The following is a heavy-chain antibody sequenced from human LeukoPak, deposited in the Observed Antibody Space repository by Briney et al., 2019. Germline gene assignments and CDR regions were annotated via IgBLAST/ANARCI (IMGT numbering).Heavy chain of an antibody. D-gene: IGHD2-21*01. J-gene: IGHJ4*02. CDR2: IRYDGSNK. CDR3: AKVPYCGGDWYSPADY. CDR1: GFTFSSYG. V-gene: IGHV3-30*02. Sequence: GGSLRLSCAASGFTFSSYGMHWVRQAPGKGLEWVAFIRYDGSNKYYADSVKGRFTISRDNSKNTLYLQMNSLRAEDTAVYYCAKVPYCGGDWYSPADYWGQGTLVTVSS.